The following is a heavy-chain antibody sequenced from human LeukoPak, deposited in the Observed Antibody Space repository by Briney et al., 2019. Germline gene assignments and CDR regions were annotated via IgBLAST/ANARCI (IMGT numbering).Heavy chain of an antibody. Sequence: GGSLRLSCAASGFTFSSYWMHWVRQAPGKGLVWVSRINTDGSGTTYADSVKSRFTISRDNAKNTLYLQMSSLRVEDTAVYYCANGYTSTYYNALDIRGQGTMVTVSS. CDR2: INTDGSGT. V-gene: IGHV3-74*01. CDR3: ANGYTSTYYNALDI. CDR1: GFTFSSYW. J-gene: IGHJ3*02. D-gene: IGHD3-16*01.